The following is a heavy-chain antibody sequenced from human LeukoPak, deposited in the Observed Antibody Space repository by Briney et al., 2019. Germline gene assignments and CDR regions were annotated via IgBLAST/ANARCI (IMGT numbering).Heavy chain of an antibody. CDR3: AKDLNYYDSSGYFNYFDY. J-gene: IGHJ4*02. CDR2: IYYSGST. D-gene: IGHD3-22*01. CDR1: GGSISSYY. Sequence: SETLSLTCTVSGGSISSYYWSWIRQPPGKGLEWIGYIYYSGSTNYNPSLKSRVTISVDTSKSQFSLKLSSVTAADTAVYYCAKDLNYYDSSGYFNYFDYWGQGTLVTVSS. V-gene: IGHV4-59*01.